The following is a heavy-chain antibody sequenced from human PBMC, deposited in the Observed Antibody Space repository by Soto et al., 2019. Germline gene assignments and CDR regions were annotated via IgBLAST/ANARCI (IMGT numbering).Heavy chain of an antibody. CDR1: GFTFSVYG. CDR3: ARAVGPFDY. D-gene: IGHD3-16*01. J-gene: IGHJ4*02. CDR2: IWNDGSNK. V-gene: IGHV3-33*01. Sequence: QVQLVESGGGVVQPGRSLRLSCAASGFTFSVYGMHWVRQAPGKGLEWVAVIWNDGSNKYYGDSVKGRFTISRDNSKSTLFLNMNSLRADDTAVYYCARAVGPFDYWGQGTLVTVSS.